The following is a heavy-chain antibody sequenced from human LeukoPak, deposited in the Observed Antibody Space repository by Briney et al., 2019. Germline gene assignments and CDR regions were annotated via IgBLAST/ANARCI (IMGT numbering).Heavy chain of an antibody. Sequence: ASVKVSCKASGYTFTSYDITWVRQATGQGLEWMGWMNPNSGNTGYVEKFQGRVAMTRNTSISTAYMELSSLTSEDTAVYYCARYDYGSGYCIDYWGQGTLVTVSS. J-gene: IGHJ4*02. CDR2: MNPNSGNT. D-gene: IGHD3-10*01. CDR1: GYTFTSYD. CDR3: ARYDYGSGYCIDY. V-gene: IGHV1-8*01.